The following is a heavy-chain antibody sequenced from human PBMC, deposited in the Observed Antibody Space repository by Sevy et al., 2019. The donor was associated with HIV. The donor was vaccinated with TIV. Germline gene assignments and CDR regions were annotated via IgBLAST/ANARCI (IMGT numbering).Heavy chain of an antibody. CDR2: IKSDGSST. CDR1: GFTFNDYN. CDR3: ARDRSGSYHVSDNWFDP. J-gene: IGHJ5*02. Sequence: GGSLRLSCAASGFTFNDYNLSWIRQAPGKGLEWVSRIKSDGSSTSYADSVKGRFTISRDNAKNTLYLQMNSLRAEDTAVYYCARDRSGSYHVSDNWFDPWGQGTLVTVSS. V-gene: IGHV3-74*01. D-gene: IGHD1-26*01.